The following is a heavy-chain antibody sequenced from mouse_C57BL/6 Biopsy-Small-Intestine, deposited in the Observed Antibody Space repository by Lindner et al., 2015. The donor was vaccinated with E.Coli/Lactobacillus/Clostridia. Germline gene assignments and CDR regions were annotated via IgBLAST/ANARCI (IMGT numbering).Heavy chain of an antibody. J-gene: IGHJ2*01. CDR1: GYAFSSSW. CDR2: IYPGDGDT. V-gene: IGHV1-82*01. Sequence: VQLQESGPELVKPGASVKISCKASGYAFSSSWMNWVKQRPGKGLEWIGQIYPGDGDTNYNRKFKGKATLTADKSSSTAYMQLSSLTSEDSAVYFCARVFDYWGQGTTLTVSS. CDR3: ARVFDY.